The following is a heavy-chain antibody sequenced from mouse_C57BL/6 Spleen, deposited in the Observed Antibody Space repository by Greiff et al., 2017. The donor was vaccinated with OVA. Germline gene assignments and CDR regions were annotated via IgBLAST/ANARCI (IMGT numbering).Heavy chain of an antibody. J-gene: IGHJ1*03. D-gene: IGHD1-1*01. CDR3: TRRGSYYYGSSHWYFDV. CDR1: GFTFSDAW. CDR2: IRNKANNHAT. V-gene: IGHV6-6*01. Sequence: EVKLMESGGGLVQPGGSMKLSCAASGFTFSDAWMAWVRQSPEKGLEWVSEIRNKANNHATYYAESVKGRFTISRDDSNSSVYLQMNSLRAEDTGIYYCTRRGSYYYGSSHWYFDVWGTGTTVTVSS.